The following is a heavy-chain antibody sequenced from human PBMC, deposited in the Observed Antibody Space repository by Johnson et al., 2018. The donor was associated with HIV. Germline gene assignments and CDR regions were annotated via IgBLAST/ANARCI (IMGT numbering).Heavy chain of an antibody. CDR2: ISHDGSNK. CDR3: AKGFRVVATDAFDI. Sequence: QVQLVESGGGVVQPGRSLRLSCAASGFTFSSYAMHWVRQAPGKGLEWVAVISHDGSNKYYADSVKGRLTISRDNSKNTLFLQMNSLKADDTAVYRCAKGFRVVATDAFDIWGQGTMVTVSS. CDR1: GFTFSSYA. J-gene: IGHJ3*02. D-gene: IGHD1-26*01. V-gene: IGHV3-30*04.